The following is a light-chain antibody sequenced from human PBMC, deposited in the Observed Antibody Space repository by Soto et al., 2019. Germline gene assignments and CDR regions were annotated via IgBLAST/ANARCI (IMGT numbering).Light chain of an antibody. Sequence: QSVLTQPPSASVSPGQSVTISCTGTSGDVGGYNYVSWYQQHPGKAPKLMIFGVSERPSGVSDRFSGSKSGNTASLTISGLQADDEADYYCTSYTSSSTYVFGTGTKVTVL. CDR3: TSYTSSSTYV. J-gene: IGLJ1*01. V-gene: IGLV2-14*01. CDR2: GVS. CDR1: SGDVGGYNY.